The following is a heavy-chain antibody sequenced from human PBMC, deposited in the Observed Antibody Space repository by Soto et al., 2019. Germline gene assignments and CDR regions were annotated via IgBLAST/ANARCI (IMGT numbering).Heavy chain of an antibody. D-gene: IGHD3-16*01. CDR2: IYWHDDK. Sequence: QITLNESGPTLVKPTQTLTLTCTFSGFSLSTTGVGVRWVRQPPGKALEWLELIYWHDDKRYSPSLKSRLTITKDTSKNQVVLTMTNMDPVDTATYYCAHRGGATVGLYYFDYWGQGALVTVSS. CDR3: AHRGGATVGLYYFDY. V-gene: IGHV2-5*01. J-gene: IGHJ4*02. CDR1: GFSLSTTGVG.